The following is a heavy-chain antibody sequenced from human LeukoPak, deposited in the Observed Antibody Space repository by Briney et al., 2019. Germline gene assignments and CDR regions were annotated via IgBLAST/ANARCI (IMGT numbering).Heavy chain of an antibody. CDR2: IPYDGSNK. CDR1: GFTFNNYG. CDR3: AKDWEDSSRWYYFDY. Sequence: GGSLRLSCAASGFTFNNYGMHWVRQAPGKGLEWVALIPYDGSNKYYADSVKGRFTISRDNSKNTLYLQMNSLRPEDTAVHYCAKDWEDSSRWYYFDYWGQGTLVTVSS. J-gene: IGHJ4*02. D-gene: IGHD6-13*01. V-gene: IGHV3-30*18.